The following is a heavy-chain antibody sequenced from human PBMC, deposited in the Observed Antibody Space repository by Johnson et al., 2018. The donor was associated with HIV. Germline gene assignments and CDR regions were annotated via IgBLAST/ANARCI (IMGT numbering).Heavy chain of an antibody. D-gene: IGHD1-26*01. J-gene: IGHJ3*02. CDR3: ARGGMRGELGAFDI. V-gene: IGHV3-20*04. CDR2: IYWNGDNT. CDR1: GFTFDDYD. Sequence: VQLVESGGGVARPGGSLRLSCAASGFTFDDYDMNWVRQAPGKGLEWVSGIYWNGDNTGYGDSVKGRFTIFRDNAKNSLYLQMNRLRAEDTALYYCARGGMRGELGAFDIWGQGTMVTVSS.